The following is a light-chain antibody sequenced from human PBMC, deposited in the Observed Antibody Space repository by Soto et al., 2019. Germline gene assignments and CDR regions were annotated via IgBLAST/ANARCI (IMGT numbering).Light chain of an antibody. CDR3: QHRGKWPRT. Sequence: EIVLTQSPATLSLSPWERATLSCRASQSVSSYLAWYQQKPGQAPRLLIYGASNRATGIPARFSGSGSGTDFTLTISSLEPEDFAVYYCQHRGKWPRTFGQGTKLEIK. CDR2: GAS. V-gene: IGKV3-11*01. CDR1: QSVSSY. J-gene: IGKJ2*01.